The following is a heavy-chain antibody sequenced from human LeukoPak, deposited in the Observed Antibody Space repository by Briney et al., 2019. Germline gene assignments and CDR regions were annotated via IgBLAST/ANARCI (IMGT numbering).Heavy chain of an antibody. D-gene: IGHD2-2*03. CDR3: ARGPGYCSSTGCHPYYYYGMDV. J-gene: IGHJ6*02. CDR1: GGSISSYY. Sequence: SETLSLTCTVAGGSISSYYWSWIRQPAGKGLEWIGRIYTSGNTNYNPSLKSRVTMSVDTSKNQFSLKLSSVTAADTAVYYCARGPGYCSSTGCHPYYYYGMDVWGQGTTVTVSS. CDR2: IYTSGNT. V-gene: IGHV4-4*07.